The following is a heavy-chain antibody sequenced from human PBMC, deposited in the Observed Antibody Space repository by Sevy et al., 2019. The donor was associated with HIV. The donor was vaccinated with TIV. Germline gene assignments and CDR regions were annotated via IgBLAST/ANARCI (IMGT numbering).Heavy chain of an antibody. D-gene: IGHD3-3*01. CDR3: ARSDFWSGYYPIYYFDY. J-gene: IGHJ4*02. CDR1: GYTFTGYY. Sequence: ASVNVSCKASGYTFTGYYMHWVRQAPGQGLEWMGRINPNSGGTNYAQKFQGMVTMTRDTSISTAYMELSRLRSDDTAVYYCARSDFWSGYYPIYYFDYWGQGTLVTVSS. V-gene: IGHV1-2*06. CDR2: INPNSGGT.